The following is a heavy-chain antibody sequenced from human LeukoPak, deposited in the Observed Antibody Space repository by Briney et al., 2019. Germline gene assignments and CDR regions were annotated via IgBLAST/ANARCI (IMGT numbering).Heavy chain of an antibody. CDR1: GFTFGSYE. CDR2: ISSSGSTI. J-gene: IGHJ3*02. D-gene: IGHD3-9*01. V-gene: IGHV3-48*03. CDR3: ARADILTGWRAFDI. Sequence: GGSLRLSRAASGFTFGSYEMNWVRQAPGKGLEWVSYISSSGSTIYYADSVKGRFTISRDNAKNSLYLQMNSLRAEDTAVYYCARADILTGWRAFDIWGQGTMVTVSS.